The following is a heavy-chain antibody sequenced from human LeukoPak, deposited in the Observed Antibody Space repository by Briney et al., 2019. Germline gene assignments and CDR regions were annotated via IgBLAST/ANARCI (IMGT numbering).Heavy chain of an antibody. CDR1: GFTFSTYT. CDR2: ISSCISFI. CDR3: ARIEDEDHVAY. Sequence: GRSLRLSCADSGFTFSTYTMNSVRQAAGHGLGWVSAISSCISFIYYANSVKCRFTISRDNAKNSLFLQMNSLRAEATAVYYCARIEDEDHVAYWGQGTLVTVSS. J-gene: IGHJ4*02. D-gene: IGHD3-16*01. V-gene: IGHV3-21*01.